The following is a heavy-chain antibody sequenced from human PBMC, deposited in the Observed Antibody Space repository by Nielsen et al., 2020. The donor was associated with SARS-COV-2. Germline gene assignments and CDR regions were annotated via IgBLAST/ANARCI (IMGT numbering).Heavy chain of an antibody. CDR3: AREVRERLAYNYYYYMDV. J-gene: IGHJ6*03. V-gene: IGHV4-31*03. D-gene: IGHD1-26*01. Sequence: SETLSLTCSVSGGSISSGDYYWNWIRQHPGKGLEWIGYIHSSGSTAYNPSLKSRGSISLDTSKNQFSLNLRSVTAADTAVYFCAREVRERLAYNYYYYMDVWGKGTTVTVSS. CDR1: GGSISSGDYY. CDR2: IHSSGST.